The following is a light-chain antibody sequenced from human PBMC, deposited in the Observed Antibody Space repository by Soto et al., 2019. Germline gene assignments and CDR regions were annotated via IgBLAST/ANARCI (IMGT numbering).Light chain of an antibody. CDR3: QSYDSSLSLVV. J-gene: IGLJ2*01. CDR2: GNS. Sequence: QSVLTQPPSVSGAPGQRVTISCTGSSSNIGAGYDVHWYQQLPGTAPKLLIYGNSNRPSGVPDRFSGSKSGTSASLAITGLQAEDEAEYNCQSYDSSLSLVVFGGGTKLTVL. V-gene: IGLV1-40*01. CDR1: SSNIGAGYD.